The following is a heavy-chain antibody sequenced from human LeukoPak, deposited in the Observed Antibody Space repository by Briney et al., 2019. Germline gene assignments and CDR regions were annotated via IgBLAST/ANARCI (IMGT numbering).Heavy chain of an antibody. CDR1: GFTFSSYG. V-gene: IGHV3-30*18. CDR2: ISYDGSNK. Sequence: PGGSLRLSCAASGFTFSSYGMHWVRQAPGKGLEWVAVISYDGSNKYYADSVKGRFTISRDNSKNTLYLQMNSLRAEDTAVYYCAKDGQLDVNNNYYYYYMDVWGKGTTVTVSS. D-gene: IGHD6-6*01. J-gene: IGHJ6*03. CDR3: AKDGQLDVNNNYYYYYMDV.